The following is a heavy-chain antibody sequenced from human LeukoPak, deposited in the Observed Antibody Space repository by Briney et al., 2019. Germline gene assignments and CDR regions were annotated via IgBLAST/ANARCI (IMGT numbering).Heavy chain of an antibody. V-gene: IGHV3-9*03. CDR3: AKHIRPVIVVAGHIDY. CDR1: GFTFDDFA. D-gene: IGHD6-19*01. J-gene: IGHJ4*02. CDR2: ISWNSGSI. Sequence: PGGSLRLSCTASGFTFDDFAMHWVRQAPARGLEWVEGISWNSGSIGYADSVKGRFTISRDNAKNSLYLQMNSLRAEDMALYYCAKHIRPVIVVAGHIDYWGQGILVTVSS.